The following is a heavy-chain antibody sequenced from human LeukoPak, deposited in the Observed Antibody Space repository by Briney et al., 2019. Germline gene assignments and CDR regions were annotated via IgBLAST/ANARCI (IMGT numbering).Heavy chain of an antibody. V-gene: IGHV3-23*01. Sequence: GGSLRLSCVASGFTFSNYDMSWVRQAPGKGLEWVSLISGGGPSTYYTDSVKGRFTISRDNSKNTLYLQMNSLRAEDTAVYYCAKKRVITTPAAIDWYFDLWGRGTLLTVSS. D-gene: IGHD2-2*01. CDR3: AKKRVITTPAAIDWYFDL. CDR1: GFTFSNYD. CDR2: ISGGGPST. J-gene: IGHJ2*01.